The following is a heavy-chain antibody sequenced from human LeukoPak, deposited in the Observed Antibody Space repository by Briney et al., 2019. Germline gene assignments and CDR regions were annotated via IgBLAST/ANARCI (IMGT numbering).Heavy chain of an antibody. CDR3: GRRRGMGSLDY. J-gene: IGHJ4*02. D-gene: IGHD2-8*01. V-gene: IGHV3-7*03. CDR2: IKQDGSEK. CDR1: GFTFSSYW. Sequence: GGSLRLSCAASGFTFSSYWTSWVRQAPGKGLEWVANIKQDGSEKNCVDSVRGRFTISRDNAKNSLYLQMNSLRAEDTAVYYCGRRRGMGSLDYWGQGTLVTVSS.